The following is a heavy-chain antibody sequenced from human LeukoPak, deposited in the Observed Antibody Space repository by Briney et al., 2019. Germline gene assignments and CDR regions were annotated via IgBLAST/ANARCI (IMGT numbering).Heavy chain of an antibody. D-gene: IGHD6-19*01. V-gene: IGHV5-51*01. Sequence: GESLKISCKGSGYTFTNFWIAWVRQMPGKGLEWMGIIYPADSDARYSPSFQGQVTITADKSITTAYLRWSSLKASDTAIYYCARQRGGSGWVGHAFDIWGQGTVVTVSS. CDR3: ARQRGGSGWVGHAFDI. J-gene: IGHJ3*02. CDR2: IYPADSDA. CDR1: GYTFTNFW.